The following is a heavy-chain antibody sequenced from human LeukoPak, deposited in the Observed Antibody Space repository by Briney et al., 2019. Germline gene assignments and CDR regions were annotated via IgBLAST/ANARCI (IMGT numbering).Heavy chain of an antibody. V-gene: IGHV4-61*02. CDR3: ARGGGATRIDY. J-gene: IGHJ4*02. CDR2: IYTSGST. D-gene: IGHD5-12*01. CDR1: GDSIRSGTYY. Sequence: SQTLSLTCSVSGDSIRSGTYYWSWIRQPAGKGLEWIGRIYTSGSTSYNPSLKSRVTISVDTSKNQFSLKLTSVTAADTAVYYCARGGGATRIDYWGQGTLVIVSS.